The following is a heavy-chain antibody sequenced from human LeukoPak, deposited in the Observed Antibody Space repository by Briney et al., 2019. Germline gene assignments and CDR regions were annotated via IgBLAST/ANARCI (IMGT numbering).Heavy chain of an antibody. V-gene: IGHV3-9*01. D-gene: IGHD1-26*01. Sequence: PGRSLRLSCAASGFTFDDYAMHWVRQAPGKGLEWVSGISWNSGSIGYADSVKGRFTISRDNAKNSLYLQMNSLRAEDTALYYCAKDIRSGSYYHGETFDYWGQGTLVTVSS. CDR3: AKDIRSGSYYHGETFDY. CDR1: GFTFDDYA. CDR2: ISWNSGSI. J-gene: IGHJ4*02.